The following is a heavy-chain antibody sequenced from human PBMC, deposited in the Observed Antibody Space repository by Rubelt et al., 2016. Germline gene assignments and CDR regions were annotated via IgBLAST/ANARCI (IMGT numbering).Heavy chain of an antibody. Sequence: QVQLVQSGAEVKKPGASVKVSCKAAGYSFTTYSIHWVRQAPGQRLEWMGWINAGNGNTKYSQKFQGRVTMTRDTSARTADRELSSLRSEDKAIYYGATGYSSGWYVAYWGQGTLVTVAS. CDR3: ATGYSSGWYVAY. D-gene: IGHD6-19*01. CDR2: INAGNGNT. V-gene: IGHV1-3*01. J-gene: IGHJ4*02. CDR1: GYSFTTYS.